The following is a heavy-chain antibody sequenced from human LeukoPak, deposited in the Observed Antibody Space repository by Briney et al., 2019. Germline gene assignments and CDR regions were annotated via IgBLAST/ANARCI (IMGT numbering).Heavy chain of an antibody. J-gene: IGHJ3*02. CDR3: ARQGVQLSLDAFDI. Sequence: PSETLSLTCTVSGGSISSSSYYWGWIRQPPGKGLEWIGSIYYSGSTYYNPSLKSRVTISVDTSKNQFSLKLSSVTAADTAVYYCARQGVQLSLDAFDIWGQGTMVTVSS. V-gene: IGHV4-39*01. D-gene: IGHD5-18*01. CDR1: GGSISSSSYY. CDR2: IYYSGST.